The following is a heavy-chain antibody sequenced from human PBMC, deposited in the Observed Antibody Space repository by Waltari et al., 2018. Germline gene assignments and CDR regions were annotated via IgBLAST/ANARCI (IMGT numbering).Heavy chain of an antibody. CDR3: ARAGLLGAFDV. D-gene: IGHD2-15*01. CDR2: INNDWSST. Sequence: EVQLVESGGGLVQPGGSLRLSCAASGFTFSRSWIHWVRQFPGKGLMWGSRINNDWSSTVYADSVKGRFTISRDDAKNTVSLQMNNLSAEDTALYYCARAGLLGAFDVWGQGTMVTVSS. J-gene: IGHJ3*01. CDR1: GFTFSRSW. V-gene: IGHV3-74*03.